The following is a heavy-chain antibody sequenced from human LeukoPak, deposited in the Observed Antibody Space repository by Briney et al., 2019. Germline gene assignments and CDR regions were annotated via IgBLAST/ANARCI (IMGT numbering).Heavy chain of an antibody. V-gene: IGHV4-39*01. CDR3: ARHGSSGIGGVPLVPLNYFDY. CDR1: GGSISSSSYY. D-gene: IGHD3-16*01. J-gene: IGHJ4*02. CDR2: IYYSGST. Sequence: SETLSLTCTVSGGSISSSSYYWGWIRQPPGKGLEWIGSIYYSGSTYYNPSLKSRVTISVDTSKNQFSLKLSSVTAADTAVYYCARHGSSGIGGVPLVPLNYFDYWGQGTLVTVSS.